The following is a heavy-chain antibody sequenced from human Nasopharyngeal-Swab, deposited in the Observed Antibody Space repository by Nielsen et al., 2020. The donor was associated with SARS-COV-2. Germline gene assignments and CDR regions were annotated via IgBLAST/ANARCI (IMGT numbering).Heavy chain of an antibody. Sequence: GGSLRLSCAASGFSFDYYVMHWVRQAPGKGLEWVSSISWNSGRLDYADSVKGRFTISRDNSKNTLYLQMNSLRAEDTAVYYCARDMGANFDPWGQGTLVTVSS. D-gene: IGHD1-26*01. CDR1: GFSFDYYV. CDR2: ISWNSGRL. J-gene: IGHJ5*02. V-gene: IGHV3-9*01. CDR3: ARDMGANFDP.